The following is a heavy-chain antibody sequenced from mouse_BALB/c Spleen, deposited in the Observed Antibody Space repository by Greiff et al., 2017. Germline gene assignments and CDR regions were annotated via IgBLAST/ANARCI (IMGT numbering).Heavy chain of an antibody. CDR1: GFSLTSYG. CDR3: ANYDDGAWFAY. Sequence: VQRVESGPGLVAPSQSLSITCTVSGFSLTSYGVHWVRQPPGKGLEWLGVIWAGGSTNYNSALMSRLSISKDNSKSQVFLKMNSLQTDDTAMYYCANYDDGAWFAYWGQGTLVTVSA. D-gene: IGHD2-4*01. V-gene: IGHV2-9*02. CDR2: IWAGGST. J-gene: IGHJ3*01.